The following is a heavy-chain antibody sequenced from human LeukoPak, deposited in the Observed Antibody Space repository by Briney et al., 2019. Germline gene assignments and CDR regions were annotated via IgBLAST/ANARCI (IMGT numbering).Heavy chain of an antibody. CDR2: INHSGST. D-gene: IGHD6-19*01. J-gene: IGHJ5*02. CDR3: ARYVAVAGTINWFDP. V-gene: IGHV4-34*01. Sequence: SETLSLTCAVYGGSLSGSYWSWIRQPPGKGLEWIGEINHSGSTNYNPSLKSRVTISVDTSKNQFSLKLNSVTAADTAVYYCARYVAVAGTINWFDPWGQGTLVTVSS. CDR1: GGSLSGSY.